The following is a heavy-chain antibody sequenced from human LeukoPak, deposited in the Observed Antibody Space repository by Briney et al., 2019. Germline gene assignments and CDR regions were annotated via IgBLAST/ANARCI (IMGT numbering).Heavy chain of an antibody. CDR2: IYYTGTT. D-gene: IGHD3-16*01. J-gene: IGHJ2*01. CDR1: DGSISSYY. Sequence: KTSETLSLTCTVPDGSISSYYWNWFRQPPGKGLEWIGHIYYTGTTHYNPSLQSRVSISIDTSKNQFSLKLTSVTAVDTAVYYCARLKLGAYFDLWGRGTLATVSS. V-gene: IGHV4-59*01. CDR3: ARLKLGAYFDL.